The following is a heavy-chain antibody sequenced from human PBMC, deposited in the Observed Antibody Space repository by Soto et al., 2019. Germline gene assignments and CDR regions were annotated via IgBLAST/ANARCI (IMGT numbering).Heavy chain of an antibody. J-gene: IGHJ6*02. CDR2: IIPIFGTA. Sequence: QVQLVQSGAEVKKPGSSVKVSCKASGGTFSSYAISWVRQAPGQGLEWMGGIIPIFGTANYAQKFQGRVTITADESTSTAYMELSSLRSEDTAVYYCARKHSDGYSYGPVHYYYYYGMDVWGQGTTVTVSS. V-gene: IGHV1-69*12. CDR1: GGTFSSYA. CDR3: ARKHSDGYSYGPVHYYYYYGMDV. D-gene: IGHD5-18*01.